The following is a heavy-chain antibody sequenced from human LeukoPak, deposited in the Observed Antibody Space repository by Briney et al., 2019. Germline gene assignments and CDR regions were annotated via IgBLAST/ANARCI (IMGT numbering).Heavy chain of an antibody. J-gene: IGHJ4*02. V-gene: IGHV4-59*08. D-gene: IGHD1-1*01. CDR2: IDYSGST. Sequence: SETLSLTCTVSGGSISSYYWTWIRQPPGKGLEWIGNIDYSGSTNYSPSLKSRVTISVDTSKNQSSLKLSSVTAADTAVYYCARPSATGYYFDYWGQGTLVTVSS. CDR1: GGSISSYY. CDR3: ARPSATGYYFDY.